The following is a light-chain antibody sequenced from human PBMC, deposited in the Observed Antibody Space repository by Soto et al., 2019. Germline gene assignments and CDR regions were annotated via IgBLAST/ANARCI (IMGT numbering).Light chain of an antibody. CDR3: CSDVGTPL. CDR1: SGNVGGYNY. J-gene: IGLJ2*01. CDR2: DVN. Sequence: QSALTQPRSVSGSPGQSVTISCTGTSGNVGGYNYVSWYQQHPGRAPKLVIFDVNKRPSGVPDRFSGSKSGNTASLTISGLQAEDEADYYCCSDVGTPLVGGGTKLTVL. V-gene: IGLV2-11*01.